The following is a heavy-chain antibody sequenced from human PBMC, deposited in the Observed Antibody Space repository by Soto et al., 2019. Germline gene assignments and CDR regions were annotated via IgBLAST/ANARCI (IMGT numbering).Heavy chain of an antibody. CDR2: IWYDGSNK. V-gene: IGHV3-33*01. Sequence: QVQLVESGGGVVQPGRSPRLSCAASGFTFSSYGMHWVRQAPGKGLEWVAVIWYDGSNKYYADSVKGRFTISRDNSKNTLYLQMNSLRAEDTAVYYCARDAGLINFDWLSAFDYWGQGTLVTVSS. J-gene: IGHJ4*02. D-gene: IGHD3-9*01. CDR1: GFTFSSYG. CDR3: ARDAGLINFDWLSAFDY.